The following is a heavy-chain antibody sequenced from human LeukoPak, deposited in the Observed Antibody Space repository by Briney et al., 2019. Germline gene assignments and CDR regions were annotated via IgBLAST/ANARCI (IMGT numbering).Heavy chain of an antibody. D-gene: IGHD3-3*01. Sequence: ASVKVPCKASGYTFTSYGISWVRQAPGQGLEWMGWISAYNGNTNYAQKLQGRVTMTTDTSTSTAYMELRSLRSDDTAVYYCARVGGPYYDFWSGYYIDYWGQGTLVTVSS. CDR3: ARVGGPYYDFWSGYYIDY. CDR2: ISAYNGNT. V-gene: IGHV1-18*01. CDR1: GYTFTSYG. J-gene: IGHJ4*02.